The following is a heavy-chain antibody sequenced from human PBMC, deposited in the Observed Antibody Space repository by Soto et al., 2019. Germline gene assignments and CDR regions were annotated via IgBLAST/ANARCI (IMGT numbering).Heavy chain of an antibody. CDR2: INPSGGST. CDR1: GYTLTSYH. V-gene: IGHV1-46*01. Sequence: ASGKVSCKASGYTLTSYHMPWGRPAPGKRLEGMGIINPSGGSTSYAQKCQGGVTMTRDTSTSTVYMELSSLRSEDTAVYYCARDHIYYYDSSGYYYDYWGQGTLVTVSS. J-gene: IGHJ4*02. CDR3: ARDHIYYYDSSGYYYDY. D-gene: IGHD3-22*01.